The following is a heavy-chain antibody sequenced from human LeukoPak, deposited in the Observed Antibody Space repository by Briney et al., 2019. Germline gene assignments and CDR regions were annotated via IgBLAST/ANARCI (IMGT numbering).Heavy chain of an antibody. Sequence: AGGSLRLSCAASGFTFSSYGMHWVRQAPGKGLEWVAFIRYDGSNKYYAGSVKGRFTISRDNSKNTLYLQMNSLRAEDTAVYYCAKDPYDSSGHWGQGTLVTVSS. J-gene: IGHJ4*02. V-gene: IGHV3-30*02. CDR2: IRYDGSNK. CDR1: GFTFSSYG. D-gene: IGHD3-22*01. CDR3: AKDPYDSSGH.